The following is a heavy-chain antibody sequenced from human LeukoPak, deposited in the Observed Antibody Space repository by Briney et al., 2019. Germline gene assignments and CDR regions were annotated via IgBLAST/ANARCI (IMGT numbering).Heavy chain of an antibody. CDR2: IYYSGSP. J-gene: IGHJ4*02. CDR3: ARLPSYYFDY. V-gene: IGHV4-59*08. CDR1: GGSISSFY. Sequence: SETLSLTCTVSGGSISSFYWNWIRQPPGKGLEWIGYIYYSGSPNYNPSLKSRVTISVDTSKNQFSLKLSSVTAADTAVYYCARLPSYYFDYWGQGTLVAVSS.